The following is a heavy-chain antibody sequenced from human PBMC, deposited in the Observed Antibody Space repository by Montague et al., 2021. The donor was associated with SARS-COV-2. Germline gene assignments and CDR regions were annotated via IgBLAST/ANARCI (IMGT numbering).Heavy chain of an antibody. CDR2: ISSNGKT. J-gene: IGHJ2*01. CDR1: GGSINDHY. V-gene: IGHV4-4*09. D-gene: IGHD3-22*01. Sequence: SETLSLTCTVSGGSINDHYRSWIRQSPGKGLEWIGYISSNGKTNYNPSLKSRVTLSADASRNEFSLKLDSVTAADTAVYFCARRGSYDSAGYHWHLDLWGRGMLVTVSS. CDR3: ARRGSYDSAGYHWHLDL.